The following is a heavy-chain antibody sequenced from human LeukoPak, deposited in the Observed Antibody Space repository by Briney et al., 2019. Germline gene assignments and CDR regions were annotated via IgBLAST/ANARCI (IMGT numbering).Heavy chain of an antibody. D-gene: IGHD2-8*01. Sequence: SETVSLTCTVCGGSISRYYWIWMRQPPAKGLECVGYIYSSGRTNYNPSLESRVTISVDTYKNPFSLKLSSVTAADTAVYYCARMNTKVYYYMDVWGKGTTVTVSS. CDR3: ARMNTKVYYYMDV. J-gene: IGHJ6*03. CDR2: IYSSGRT. CDR1: GGSISRYY. V-gene: IGHV4-4*09.